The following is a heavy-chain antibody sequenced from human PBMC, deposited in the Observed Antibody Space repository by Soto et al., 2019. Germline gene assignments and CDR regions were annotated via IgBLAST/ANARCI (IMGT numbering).Heavy chain of an antibody. D-gene: IGHD3-3*01. CDR3: ARDPRYYDFWSGYGYYFDY. V-gene: IGHV1-18*01. J-gene: IGHJ4*02. CDR2: ISAYNGNT. Sequence: ASVKVSCKASGYTFTSYGISWVRQAPGQGLEWMGWISAYNGNTNYAQKLQGRVTMTTDTSTSTAYMELRSLRPDDTAVYYCARDPRYYDFWSGYGYYFDYWGQGTLVTVSS. CDR1: GYTFTSYG.